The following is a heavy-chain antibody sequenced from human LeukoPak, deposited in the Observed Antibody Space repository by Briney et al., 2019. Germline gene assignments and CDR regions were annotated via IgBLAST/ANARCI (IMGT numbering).Heavy chain of an antibody. CDR3: AKQAGWGGYFYFLPFDF. Sequence: PGGSLRLSCAASGFTFSYYGMSWVRQAPGKGLEWVSGFGHNGGITCADSVKGRFTISRDNSKNTLYLQMNSLRAEDTAVYFCAKQAGWGGYFYFLPFDFWGRGTLVTVSS. CDR2: FGHNGGIT. CDR1: GFTFSYYG. V-gene: IGHV3-23*01. D-gene: IGHD2-21*01. J-gene: IGHJ4*02.